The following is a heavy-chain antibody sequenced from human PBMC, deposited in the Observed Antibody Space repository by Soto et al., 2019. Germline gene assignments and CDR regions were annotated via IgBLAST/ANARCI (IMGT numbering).Heavy chain of an antibody. V-gene: IGHV1-46*01. Sequence: QVQLVQSGAEVKKPGASVKLTCKASGYTFIMHYIHWVRQAPGQGLEWMGVINPNGGTTNYAQKFQGRVTLTGDTSTITVYMALSSLRSEDTALYYCARGDRDGYSVWGQGTQVTVSS. CDR2: INPNGGTT. D-gene: IGHD4-4*01. J-gene: IGHJ4*02. CDR3: ARGDRDGYSV. CDR1: GYTFIMHY.